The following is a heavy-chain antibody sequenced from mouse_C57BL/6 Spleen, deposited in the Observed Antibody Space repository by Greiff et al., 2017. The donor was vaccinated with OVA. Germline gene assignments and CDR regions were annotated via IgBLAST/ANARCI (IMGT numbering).Heavy chain of an antibody. CDR3: ARNSYAMDY. Sequence: QVQLQQPGAELVMPGASVKLSCKASGYTFTSYWMHWVKQRPGQGLEWIGEIDPSDSYTNSNQKFKGKSTLTVDKSSSTAYMQLSSLTSEDSAVYYCARNSYAMDYWGQGTSVTVSS. J-gene: IGHJ4*01. D-gene: IGHD2-12*01. CDR1: GYTFTSYW. V-gene: IGHV1-69*01. CDR2: IDPSDSYT.